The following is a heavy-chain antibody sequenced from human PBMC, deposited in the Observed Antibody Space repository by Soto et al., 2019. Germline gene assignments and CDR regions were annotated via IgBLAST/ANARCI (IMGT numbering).Heavy chain of an antibody. D-gene: IGHD4-17*01. CDR3: ARDPTTVTTASYYYYGMDV. V-gene: IGHV4-59*01. CDR2: IYYSGTT. J-gene: IGHJ6*02. Sequence: LETLSVRYIVSGDSISSYYCTWIRQPLGKGLEWIGSIYYSGTTTYNPSLKSRVTISVDTSKIQFSLKLTSVTAADTAVYYCARDPTTVTTASYYYYGMDVWGQGTTVTVSS. CDR1: GDSISSYY.